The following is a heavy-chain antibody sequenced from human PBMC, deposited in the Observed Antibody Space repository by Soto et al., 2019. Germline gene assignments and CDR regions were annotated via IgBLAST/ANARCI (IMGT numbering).Heavy chain of an antibody. J-gene: IGHJ3*02. Sequence: SGPTLVKPTQPLTLTCTFSGFSLSTSGVGVGWIRQPPGKALEWLALIYWNDDKRYSPSLKSRLTITKDTSKNQVVLTMTNMDPVDTATYYCAHSYGAIFEDPSPYDAFDIWGQGTMVTVSS. V-gene: IGHV2-5*01. D-gene: IGHD3-3*01. CDR3: AHSYGAIFEDPSPYDAFDI. CDR1: GFSLSTSGVG. CDR2: IYWNDDK.